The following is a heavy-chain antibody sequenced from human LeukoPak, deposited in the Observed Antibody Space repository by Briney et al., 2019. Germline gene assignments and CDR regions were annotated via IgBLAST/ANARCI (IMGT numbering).Heavy chain of an antibody. D-gene: IGHD3-10*01. CDR1: GGSISSYY. Sequence: SETLSLTCTVSGGSISSYYWSWIRQPPGKGLEWIGYIYYSGSTNYNPSLKSRVTISVDTSKNQFSLKLSSVTAADTAVYYCARRYYYGSGSPFSYWGQGTLVTVSS. J-gene: IGHJ4*02. CDR2: IYYSGST. V-gene: IGHV4-59*12. CDR3: ARRYYYGSGSPFSY.